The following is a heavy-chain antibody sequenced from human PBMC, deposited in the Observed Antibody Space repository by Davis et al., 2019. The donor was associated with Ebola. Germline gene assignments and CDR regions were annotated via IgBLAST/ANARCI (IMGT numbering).Heavy chain of an antibody. D-gene: IGHD4-11*01. CDR3: ARGDTVTINAFDI. CDR1: GYTFTNYK. CDR2: MNPNSGNS. Sequence: AASVKVSCKASGYTFTNYKINWVRQATGQGLEWMGWMNPNSGNSGYVQKFQGRVTMTRDTSISTAYMELSSLRSEDTAVYYCARGDTVTINAFDIWGQGTMVTVSS. J-gene: IGHJ3*02. V-gene: IGHV1-8*01.